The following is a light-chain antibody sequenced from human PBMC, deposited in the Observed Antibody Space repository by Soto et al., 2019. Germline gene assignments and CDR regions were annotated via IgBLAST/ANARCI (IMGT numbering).Light chain of an antibody. CDR1: QSVASSY. V-gene: IGKV3-11*01. Sequence: EVVLTQSPGTLSLSPGERVTLSCRASQSVASSYLAWYQQKPGRAPRLLFYDASERATGIPARFSDGGSETDFTLTISSQRPVDCGVYYCQQRANWPITFGQGTRVEIK. CDR3: QQRANWPIT. CDR2: DAS. J-gene: IGKJ5*01.